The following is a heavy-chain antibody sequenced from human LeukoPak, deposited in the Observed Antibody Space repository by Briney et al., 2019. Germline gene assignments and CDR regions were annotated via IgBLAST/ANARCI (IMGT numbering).Heavy chain of an antibody. CDR2: VYSTGNT. CDR1: GGSISTYY. Sequence: SETLSLTCTVSGGSISTYYWNWIRQPAGKGLEWIGRVYSTGNTYYNPSLKNRVTMSLDASKNQFSLKLSSVTAADTAVYYCARVGYCSHGSCLRLDWYFDLWGRGTLVTVSS. CDR3: ARVGYCSHGSCLRLDWYFDL. D-gene: IGHD2-15*01. V-gene: IGHV4-4*07. J-gene: IGHJ2*01.